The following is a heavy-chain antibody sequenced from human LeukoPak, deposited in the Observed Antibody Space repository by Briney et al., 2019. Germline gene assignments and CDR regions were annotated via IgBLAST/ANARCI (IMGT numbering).Heavy chain of an antibody. CDR3: ARDYLGLHY. J-gene: IGHJ4*02. D-gene: IGHD7-27*01. CDR1: GFTFSSYW. V-gene: IGHV3-74*01. CDR2: INSDGSST. Sequence: GGSLRLSCAASGFTFSSYWMHWVRQAPGKGLVWVSRINSDGSSTSYADSVQGRFTVSRDNAKNTLFLQMNSLTAEDTAVYYCARDYLGLHYWGQGTLVTVSS.